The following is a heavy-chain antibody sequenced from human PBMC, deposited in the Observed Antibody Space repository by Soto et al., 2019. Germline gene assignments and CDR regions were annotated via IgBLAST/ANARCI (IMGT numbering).Heavy chain of an antibody. V-gene: IGHV1-8*01. CDR3: ARGYGSGEQGYGMDV. J-gene: IGHJ6*02. D-gene: IGHD3-10*01. CDR2: MNPNSGNT. CDR1: GYTFSGYD. Sequence: QVQLVQSGAEVKKPGASVKVSCKASGYTFSGYDFNWVRQATGQGLEWMGWMNPNSGNTGYAQKFQGRVSMTRNTSITTAYMELSSLRSEDTAVYYCARGYGSGEQGYGMDVWGQGTTVTVSS.